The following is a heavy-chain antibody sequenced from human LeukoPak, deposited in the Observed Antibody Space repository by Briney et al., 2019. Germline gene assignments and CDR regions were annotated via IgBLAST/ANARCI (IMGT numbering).Heavy chain of an antibody. CDR3: ARRQAPEKYYDFWSGYSDAFDI. CDR2: IYYSGST. D-gene: IGHD3-3*01. CDR1: GGSISSYY. Sequence: SETLSLTCTVSGGSISSYYWSWIRQRPGKGLEWIGYIYYSGSTNYNPSLKSRVTISVDTSKNQFSLKLSSVTAADTAVYYCARRQAPEKYYDFWSGYSDAFDIWGQGTMVTVSS. V-gene: IGHV4-59*01. J-gene: IGHJ3*02.